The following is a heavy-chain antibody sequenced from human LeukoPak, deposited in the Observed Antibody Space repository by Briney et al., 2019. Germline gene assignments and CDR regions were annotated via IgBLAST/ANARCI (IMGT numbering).Heavy chain of an antibody. CDR1: GFIFSNYA. D-gene: IGHD3-22*01. CDR3: ARGHYYDSSGYYPNYFDY. V-gene: IGHV3-23*01. CDR2: IDYSGAYT. Sequence: GGSLRLSCAASGFIFSNYAMSWVRQAPGKGLEWVSTIDYSGAYTYYADSVKGRFTISRDNSKNTLYLQMNSLGAEDTAVYYCARGHYYDSSGYYPNYFDYWGQGTLVTVSS. J-gene: IGHJ4*02.